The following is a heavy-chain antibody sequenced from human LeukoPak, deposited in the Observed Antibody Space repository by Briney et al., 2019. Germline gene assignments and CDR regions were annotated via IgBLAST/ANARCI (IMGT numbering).Heavy chain of an antibody. D-gene: IGHD3-10*01. CDR1: GFTFSSYW. Sequence: GGSLRLSCVASGFTFSSYWMHWVRQDPRKGLVWVSRINGDGRNINYADSVRGRFAISRDNSKSTLYLEMNSLRAEDTAVYYCASLEGSGSYYPRYFDYWGQGTLVTVSS. CDR2: INGDGRNI. J-gene: IGHJ4*02. CDR3: ASLEGSGSYYPRYFDY. V-gene: IGHV3-74*01.